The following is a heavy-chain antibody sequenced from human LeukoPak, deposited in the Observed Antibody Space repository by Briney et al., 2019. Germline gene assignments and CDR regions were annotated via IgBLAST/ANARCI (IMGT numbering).Heavy chain of an antibody. V-gene: IGHV3-66*01. CDR1: GFTVSSNY. CDR3: ARDDYITMIVVAQRGRGAFDI. J-gene: IGHJ3*02. CDR2: IYSGGST. D-gene: IGHD3-22*01. Sequence: GGSLRLSCAASGFTVSSNYMSWVRQAPGKGLEWVSVIYSGGSTYYADSVKGRFTISRDNSKNTLYLQMNSLRAEDTAVYYCARDDYITMIVVAQRGRGAFDIWGQGTMVTVSS.